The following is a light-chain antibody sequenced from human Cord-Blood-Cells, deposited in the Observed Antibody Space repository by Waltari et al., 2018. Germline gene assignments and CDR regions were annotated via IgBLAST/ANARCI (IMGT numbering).Light chain of an antibody. CDR3: SSYTSSSTLV. CDR2: EVS. J-gene: IGLJ3*02. V-gene: IGLV2-14*01. Sequence: QSALTQPASVSGSPGQSITISCTGTSSDVGGYNYVSWYQQHPGKAPKLMIYEVSNRPSGVSNRFSCSKSGNTSSLTISWLQADDGADYYCSSYTSSSTLVFGGGTKLTVL. CDR1: SSDVGGYNY.